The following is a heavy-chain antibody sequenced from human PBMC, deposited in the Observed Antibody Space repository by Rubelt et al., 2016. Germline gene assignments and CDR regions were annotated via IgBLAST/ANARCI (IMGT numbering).Heavy chain of an antibody. D-gene: IGHD6-19*01. CDR1: GGSFSGFY. V-gene: IGHV4-34*01. CDR3: AMGVARHSGWSFYYYYGMDV. Sequence: QVQLQQWGAGLLKPSETLSLTCAVYGGSFSGFYWSWIRQPPGKGLEWIGEIHHSGSTNHNPSLKIRVTISVATSKNQFSLKLSSGTAADAAVYYCAMGVARHSGWSFYYYYGMDVWGQGTTVTVSS. J-gene: IGHJ6*02. CDR2: IHHSGST.